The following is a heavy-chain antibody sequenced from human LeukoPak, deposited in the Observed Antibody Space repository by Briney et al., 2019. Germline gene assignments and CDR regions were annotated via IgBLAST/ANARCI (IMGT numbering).Heavy chain of an antibody. CDR2: IYYSGNT. CDR1: GGSISSSSYY. D-gene: IGHD5-18*01. V-gene: IGHV4-39*01. CDR3: ARQSTAMGTFDY. Sequence: SETLSLTCTVSGGSISSSSYYRGWIRQPPGKGLEWIGSIYYSGNTYYNPSLKSRVTISVDTSKNQFSLKLSSVTAADTAVYYCARQSTAMGTFDYWGQGTLVPVSS. J-gene: IGHJ4*02.